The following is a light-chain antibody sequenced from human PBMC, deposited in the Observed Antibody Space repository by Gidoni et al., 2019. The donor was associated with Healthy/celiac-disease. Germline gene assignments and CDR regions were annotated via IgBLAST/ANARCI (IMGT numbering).Light chain of an antibody. V-gene: IGKV2-28*01. CDR3: MQALQTRT. CDR2: LGS. CDR1: QRLLHRNGYNS. Sequence: DIVMTQSPLSLPVTPGEPASISCRSSQRLLHRNGYNSLDWYLQKPGQSPQLLIYLGSNRASGVPDMFSGSGSGTDFTLKISRVEAEDVGVYYCMQALQTRTFGQGTKVEIK. J-gene: IGKJ1*01.